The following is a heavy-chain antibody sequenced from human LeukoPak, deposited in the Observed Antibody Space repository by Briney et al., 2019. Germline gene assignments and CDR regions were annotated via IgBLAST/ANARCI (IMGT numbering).Heavy chain of an antibody. V-gene: IGHV1-69*13. J-gene: IGHJ3*02. CDR2: IIPIFGTA. D-gene: IGHD2-15*01. Sequence: SVKVSCKASGGTFSSYAVSWVRQAPGQGLEWMGRIIPIFGTANYAQKFQGRVTITADESTSTAYMELSSLRSEDTAVYYCARRYCGGGSCYNGRAFDIWGQGTMVTVSS. CDR3: ARRYCGGGSCYNGRAFDI. CDR1: GGTFSSYA.